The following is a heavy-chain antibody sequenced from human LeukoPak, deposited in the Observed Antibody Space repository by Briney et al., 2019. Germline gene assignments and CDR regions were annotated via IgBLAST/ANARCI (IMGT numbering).Heavy chain of an antibody. V-gene: IGHV4-39*07. CDR2: IYYSGST. J-gene: IGHJ4*02. CDR3: ARARAREYYDSSGYWDY. CDR1: GGSISSYY. D-gene: IGHD3-22*01. Sequence: SETLSLTCTVSGGSISSYYWSWIRQPPGKGLEWIGSIYYSGSTYYNPSLKSRVTISVDTSKNQFSLKLSSVTAADTAVYYCARARAREYYDSSGYWDYWGQGTLVTVSS.